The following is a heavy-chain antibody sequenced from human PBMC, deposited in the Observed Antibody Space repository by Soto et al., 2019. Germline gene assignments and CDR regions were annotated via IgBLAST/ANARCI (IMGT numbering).Heavy chain of an antibody. Sequence: QAHLVQSGPEVKKPGASVQVSCKGSGYIFTSYSIAWVRQAPGQGLEWMGWISAHNGNTEYGQKFHGRVTVTRDTSPKTDCLDLMSLTADDTGLYYCARGSYGDYWGQGALVTVYS. V-gene: IGHV1-18*01. CDR3: ARGSYGDY. J-gene: IGHJ4*02. CDR2: ISAHNGNT. CDR1: GYIFTSYS. D-gene: IGHD1-26*01.